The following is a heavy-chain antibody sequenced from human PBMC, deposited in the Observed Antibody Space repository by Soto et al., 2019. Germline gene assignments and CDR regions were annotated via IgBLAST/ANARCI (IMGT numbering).Heavy chain of an antibody. D-gene: IGHD6-19*01. CDR2: MNPNSGNT. Sequence: ASVKVSCKASGYTFTSYDINWVRQATEQGLEWMGWMNPNSGNTGYAQKFQGRVTMTRNTSISTAYMELSSLRSEDTAMYYCASPPLRGIVGPGGYNYHDGWAVGGQGTPATVSS. V-gene: IGHV1-8*01. J-gene: IGHJ6*02. CDR1: GYTFTSYD. CDR3: ASPPLRGIVGPGGYNYHDGWAV.